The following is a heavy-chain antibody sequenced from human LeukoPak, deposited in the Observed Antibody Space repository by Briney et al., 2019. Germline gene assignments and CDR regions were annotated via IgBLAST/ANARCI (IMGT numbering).Heavy chain of an antibody. Sequence: SVKVSCKASGGTFSSYAISWVRQAPGQGFEWMGRIIPILGIANYAQKFQGRVTITADKSTSTAYMELSSLRSEDTAVYYCATGGSYYGNYWGQGTLVTVSS. CDR3: ATGGSYYGNY. CDR2: IIPILGIA. D-gene: IGHD1-26*01. CDR1: GGTFSSYA. J-gene: IGHJ4*02. V-gene: IGHV1-69*04.